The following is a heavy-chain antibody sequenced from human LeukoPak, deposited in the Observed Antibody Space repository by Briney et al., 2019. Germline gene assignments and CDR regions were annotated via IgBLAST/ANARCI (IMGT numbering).Heavy chain of an antibody. J-gene: IGHJ5*02. Sequence: SETLSLTCAVHGGPFSNYYWSWVRQTPEKGLEWIGEMNYGGSTNYKPSLRSRLTLSVDMPKKHFSLRLTSVTAVHTAVYFCATSNDFRVDFDPWGQGTLVTVAS. D-gene: IGHD2-21*02. V-gene: IGHV4-34*01. CDR2: MNYGGST. CDR3: ATSNDFRVDFDP. CDR1: GGPFSNYY.